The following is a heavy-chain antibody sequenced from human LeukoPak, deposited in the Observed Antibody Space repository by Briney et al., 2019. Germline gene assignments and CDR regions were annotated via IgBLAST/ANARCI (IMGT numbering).Heavy chain of an antibody. CDR3: ATSNNGYSSGWTLDY. D-gene: IGHD6-19*01. J-gene: IGHJ4*02. CDR1: GGTFSNYA. Sequence: SVKVSXKASGGTFSNYAISWVRQAPGQGLEWMGRIIPIFGTANYAQKFQGRVTITTDESTSTAYMELSSLRSEDTAVYYCATSNNGYSSGWTLDYWGQGTLVTVSS. CDR2: IIPIFGTA. V-gene: IGHV1-69*05.